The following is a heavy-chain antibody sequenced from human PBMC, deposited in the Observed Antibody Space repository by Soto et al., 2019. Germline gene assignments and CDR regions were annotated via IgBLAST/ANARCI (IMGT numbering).Heavy chain of an antibody. CDR2: IYRSGTA. V-gene: IGHV4-4*02. J-gene: IGHJ4*02. Sequence: QVQLQESGPGLVRPSGTLSLTCAVSGGSISDNNWWSWVRQPPGKGLEWIGEIYRSGTANYNPSLNSRVTISMDKSKNQISLHLYSVTAADSADYYCARHIGVPGTRGFDYWGQGTLVTVSS. D-gene: IGHD2-21*01. CDR1: GGSISDNNW. CDR3: ARHIGVPGTRGFDY.